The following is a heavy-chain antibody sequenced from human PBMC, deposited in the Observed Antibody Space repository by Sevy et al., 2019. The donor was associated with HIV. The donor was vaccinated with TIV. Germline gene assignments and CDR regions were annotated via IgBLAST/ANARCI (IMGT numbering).Heavy chain of an antibody. CDR2: INPNSGGT. CDR1: GYTFTGYY. D-gene: IGHD3-3*01. V-gene: IGHV1-2*04. Sequence: ASVKVSCKASGYTFTGYYMHWVRQAPGQGLEWMGWINPNSGGTNYAQKFQGWVTMTRDTSISTAYMELSRLRSDDTAVYYCARESWSWCGYYREGYYFDYWGQGTLVTVSS. J-gene: IGHJ4*02. CDR3: ARESWSWCGYYREGYYFDY.